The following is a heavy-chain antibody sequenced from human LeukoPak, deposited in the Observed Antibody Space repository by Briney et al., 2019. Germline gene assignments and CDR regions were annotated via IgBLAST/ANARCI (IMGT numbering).Heavy chain of an antibody. D-gene: IGHD3-22*01. CDR2: ISAYNGNT. V-gene: IGHV1-18*01. J-gene: IGHJ4*02. CDR3: ARDFGQQSRYYDSSGYYY. CDR1: GYTFTSYG. Sequence: GASVKVSCKASGYTFTSYGISWVRQAPGQGLEWMGWISAYNGNTNYAQKLQGRVNMTTDTSTSTAYMERRSLRSDDTAVYYCARDFGQQSRYYDSSGYYYWGQGTLDTVSS.